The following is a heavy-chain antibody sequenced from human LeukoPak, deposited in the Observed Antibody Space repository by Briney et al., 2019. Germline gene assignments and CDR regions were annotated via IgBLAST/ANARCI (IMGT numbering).Heavy chain of an antibody. CDR1: GGSFSGYY. CDR2: INHSGST. D-gene: IGHD4-17*01. Sequence: SETLSLTCAVYGGSFSGYYWSWIRQPPGKGLEWIGEINHSGSTNYNPPLKSRVTISVDTSKNQFSLKLSSVTAADTAVYYCAGGGDYTDYWGQGTLVTVSS. J-gene: IGHJ4*02. V-gene: IGHV4-34*01. CDR3: AGGGDYTDY.